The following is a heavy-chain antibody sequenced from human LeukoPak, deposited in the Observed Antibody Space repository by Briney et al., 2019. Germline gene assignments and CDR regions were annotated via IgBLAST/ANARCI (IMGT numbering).Heavy chain of an antibody. CDR2: LSGGGGNT. CDR1: GFTFSNYA. Sequence: PGGSLGLSCAASGFTFSNYAMSWVRQAPGKGLEWVSVLSGGGGNTYYTDSVKGRFTISRDNSKNTLYLQMNSLRAEDTAVYYCAKERGAAADRVYFDYWGQGTLVTVSS. V-gene: IGHV3-23*01. J-gene: IGHJ4*02. CDR3: AKERGAAADRVYFDY. D-gene: IGHD6-13*01.